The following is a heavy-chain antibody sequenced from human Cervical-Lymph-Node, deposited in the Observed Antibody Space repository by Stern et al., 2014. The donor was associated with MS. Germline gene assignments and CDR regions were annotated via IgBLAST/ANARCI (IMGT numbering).Heavy chain of an antibody. Sequence: QVQLVQSGAEVKKPGTSVKVSCKASRYTFDDYGFHWVRQAPGQGLEWLGWISASNGNTNYLKRLQGRITLTTDTSTRTAYMELRRLTSEDTAIYFCAREGAVAGDFDHWGQVTLVTVSS. CDR2: ISASNGNT. J-gene: IGHJ4*02. V-gene: IGHV1-18*01. CDR1: RYTFDDYG. D-gene: IGHD6-19*01. CDR3: AREGAVAGDFDH.